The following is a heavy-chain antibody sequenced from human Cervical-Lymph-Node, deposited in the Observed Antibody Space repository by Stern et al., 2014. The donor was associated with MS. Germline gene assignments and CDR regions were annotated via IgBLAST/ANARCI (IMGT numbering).Heavy chain of an antibody. J-gene: IGHJ6*02. V-gene: IGHV3-33*01. Sequence: MQLVGSGGGVVQPGRSLRLSCAASGFTFSSYGMHWVRQAPGKGLEWVAVIWYDGSNKYYADSVKGRFTISRDNSKNTLYLQMNSLRAEDTAVYYCARSSSPSPYYYYGMDVWGQGTTVTVSS. CDR3: ARSSSPSPYYYYGMDV. D-gene: IGHD6-13*01. CDR1: GFTFSSYG. CDR2: IWYDGSNK.